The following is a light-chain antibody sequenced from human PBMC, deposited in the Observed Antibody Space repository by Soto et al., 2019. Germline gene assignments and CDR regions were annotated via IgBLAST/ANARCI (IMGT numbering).Light chain of an antibody. CDR3: SSYTGSSTSVI. J-gene: IGLJ2*01. Sequence: QSALTQPASVSGCPGQSITISCTGTSSDVGTYNYVSWYQQHPGKAPKVMIYDVSNRPSGVSNRFSGSKSGNTASLTISGLQAEDEADYYCSSYTGSSTSVIFGGGTKLTVL. CDR2: DVS. CDR1: SSDVGTYNY. V-gene: IGLV2-14*03.